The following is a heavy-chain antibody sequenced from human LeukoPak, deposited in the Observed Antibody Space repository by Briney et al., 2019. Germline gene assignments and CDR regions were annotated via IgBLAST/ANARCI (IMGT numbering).Heavy chain of an antibody. CDR1: GGSISSGGYY. Sequence: SQTLSLTCTVSGGSISSGGYYWSWIRQHPGKGLEWIGCIYYSGSTYYNPSLKSRVTISVDTSKNQFSLKLSSVTAADTAVYYCARAAPDYGSGSYYKDYWGQGTLVTVSS. D-gene: IGHD3-10*01. V-gene: IGHV4-31*03. CDR2: IYYSGST. J-gene: IGHJ4*02. CDR3: ARAAPDYGSGSYYKDY.